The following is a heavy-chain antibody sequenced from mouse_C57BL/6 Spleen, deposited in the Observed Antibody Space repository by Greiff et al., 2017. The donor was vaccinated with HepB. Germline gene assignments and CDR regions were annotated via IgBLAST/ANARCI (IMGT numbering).Heavy chain of an antibody. CDR2: IWTGGGT. D-gene: IGHD1-1*01. CDR3: ARTYYYGSSYWYFDV. Sequence: QVQLKESGPGLVAPSQRLSITCTVSGFSFTSYAISWVRQPPGKGLEWLGVIWTGGGTNYNSALKSRLSISKDNSKSQVFLKMNSLQTDDTARYYCARTYYYGSSYWYFDVWGTGTTVTVSS. CDR1: GFSFTSYA. J-gene: IGHJ1*03. V-gene: IGHV2-9-1*01.